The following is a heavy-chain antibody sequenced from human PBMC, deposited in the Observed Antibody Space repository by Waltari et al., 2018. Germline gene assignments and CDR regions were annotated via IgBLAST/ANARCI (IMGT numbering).Heavy chain of an antibody. CDR1: GTTFPAHA. CDR3: ARELLGGGAFDS. V-gene: IGHV7-4-1*02. D-gene: IGHD3-16*01. Sequence: QVQLVHTGSELKKPGASVKVSSTASGTTFPAHAMNWVRQAPGQGLQFLGWINTNTQNPFYARGFAGRFVFSLDTSISTAYMDITSLKTEDTAVYYCARELLGGGAFDSWGQGTLVSVSS. J-gene: IGHJ4*02. CDR2: INTNTQNP.